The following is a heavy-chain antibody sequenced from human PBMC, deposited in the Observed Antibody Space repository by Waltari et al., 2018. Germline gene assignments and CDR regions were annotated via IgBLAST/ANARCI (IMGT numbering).Heavy chain of an antibody. CDR1: GGSISSSSYY. Sequence: QLQLQESGPGLVKPSETLSLNCTVSGGSISSSSYYWTWIRQPPGKGLEWIGSIYYSGGTYYNPSLKSRVTISVDTSKNQFSLNLSSVTAADTAVYYCARPAVGHYYYYYMDVWGKGTTVTVSS. CDR3: ARPAVGHYYYYYMDV. D-gene: IGHD6-19*01. CDR2: IYYSGGT. J-gene: IGHJ6*03. V-gene: IGHV4-39*01.